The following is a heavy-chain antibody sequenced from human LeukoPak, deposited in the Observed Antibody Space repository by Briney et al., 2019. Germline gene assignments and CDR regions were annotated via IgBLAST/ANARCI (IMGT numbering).Heavy chain of an antibody. Sequence: SVKVSCKASGGTFSSYAISWVRQAPGQELEWMGGIIPIFGTANYAQKFQGRVTITADESTSTAYMELSSLRSEDTAVYYCARSVRAAAGPYYYYGMDVWGQGTTVTVSS. CDR3: ARSVRAAAGPYYYYGMDV. V-gene: IGHV1-69*01. J-gene: IGHJ6*02. CDR1: GGTFSSYA. D-gene: IGHD6-13*01. CDR2: IIPIFGTA.